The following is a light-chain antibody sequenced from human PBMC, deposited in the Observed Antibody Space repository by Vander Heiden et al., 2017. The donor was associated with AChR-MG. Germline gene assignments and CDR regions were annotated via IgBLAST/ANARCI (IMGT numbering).Light chain of an antibody. CDR1: RSYVGGYNY. CDR2: EVS. Sequence: QTALTQPPSASGSPGQSVTISCTGTRSYVGGYNYVPWYQQHHGKAPKLMIYEVSKRPAAVPDRFSGSKSGNTASLTVSGLQAEDEADYYCSSYAGSNNVVFGGGTKLTVL. V-gene: IGLV2-8*01. CDR3: SSYAGSNNVV. J-gene: IGLJ2*01.